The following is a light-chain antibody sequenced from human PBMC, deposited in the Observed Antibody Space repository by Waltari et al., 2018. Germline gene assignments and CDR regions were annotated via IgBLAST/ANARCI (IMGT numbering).Light chain of an antibody. CDR2: EVT. CDR1: RNDVGVYNL. V-gene: IGLV2-23*02. J-gene: IGLJ2*01. Sequence: QSALTQPASVSGSPGQSISISCTGTRNDVGVYNLVPWYQQHPGKAPKLIIYEVTKRPSGVSNRFSGSKSGNTASLTISGLQAEDEADYYCCSYAGSSTFERVFGGGTKLTVL. CDR3: CSYAGSSTFERV.